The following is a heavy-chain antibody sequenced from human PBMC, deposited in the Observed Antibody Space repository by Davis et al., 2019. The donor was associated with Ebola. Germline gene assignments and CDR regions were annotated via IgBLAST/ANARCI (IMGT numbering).Heavy chain of an antibody. V-gene: IGHV1-46*01. CDR3: ARETGVRGYDYRGLGY. CDR2: LNPGSGST. Sequence: ASVKVSCKASGYTFTSYYIHWVRQAPGQGLEWMAILNPGSGSTTYARKFQGRVTMTRDTSTSTVYMELSSLRSDDTAVYYCARETGVRGYDYRGLGYWGQGTLVTVSS. CDR1: GYTFTSYY. D-gene: IGHD3-10*01. J-gene: IGHJ4*02.